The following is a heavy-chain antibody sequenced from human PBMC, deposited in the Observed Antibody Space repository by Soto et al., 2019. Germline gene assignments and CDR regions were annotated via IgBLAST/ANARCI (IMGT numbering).Heavy chain of an antibody. CDR2: IDTSGGGT. Sequence: EVQLLESGGGLVQPGGSLRLSCAASGLTFSSFAMSWFRQAPGKGLEWVSAIDTSGGGTYYADSVKGRFTISRDNSKNTLYLQMNSLRAEDTAVYYAVKSSRTLGDSWGQGTLVTVSS. V-gene: IGHV3-23*01. D-gene: IGHD6-13*01. CDR3: VKSSRTLGDS. CDR1: GLTFSSFA. J-gene: IGHJ1*01.